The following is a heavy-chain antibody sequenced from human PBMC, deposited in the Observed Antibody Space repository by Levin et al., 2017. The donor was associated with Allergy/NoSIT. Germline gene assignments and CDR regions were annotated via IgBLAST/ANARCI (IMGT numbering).Heavy chain of an antibody. CDR2: IDPSDSYT. CDR3: IYSSGWYADAFDI. D-gene: IGHD6-19*01. V-gene: IGHV5-10-1*01. Sequence: GGSLRLSCKGSGYSFTSYWISWVRQMPGKGLEWMGRIDPSDSYTNYNPSFQGHVTISADKSISTAYLQWSSLKASDTAMYYCIYSSGWYADAFDIWGQGTMVTVSS. J-gene: IGHJ3*02. CDR1: GYSFTSYW.